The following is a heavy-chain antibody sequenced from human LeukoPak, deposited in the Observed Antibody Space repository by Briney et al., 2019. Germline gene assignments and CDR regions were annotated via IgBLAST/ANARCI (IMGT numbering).Heavy chain of an antibody. J-gene: IGHJ4*02. CDR1: GATFSSYA. Sequence: GASVKLSCKASGATFSSYAISWVRRAPGHGLGWWGGIIPIFGTANYAQKFQGRVTITTDESTSTAYMELSSLRSEDTAVYYCATSGYSYGFRPLYYFDYWGQGTLVTVSS. CDR2: IIPIFGTA. CDR3: ATSGYSYGFRPLYYFDY. V-gene: IGHV1-69*05. D-gene: IGHD5-18*01.